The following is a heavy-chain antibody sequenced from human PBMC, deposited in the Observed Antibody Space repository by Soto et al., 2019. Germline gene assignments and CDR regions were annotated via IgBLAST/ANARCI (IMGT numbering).Heavy chain of an antibody. CDR2: IYYSGST. J-gene: IGHJ4*02. CDR3: ARIRRNCGGGNCIKNVDY. Sequence: SETLSLTCSVSGGHLSSGDYFWTWIRQHPGKGLEWIGYIYYSGSTNYNPSLKSRVTISVDTSKNQFSLKLSSVTAADTAVYYCARIRRNCGGGNCIKNVDYWGQGTLVTVSS. CDR1: GGHLSSGDYF. V-gene: IGHV4-31*03. D-gene: IGHD2-15*01.